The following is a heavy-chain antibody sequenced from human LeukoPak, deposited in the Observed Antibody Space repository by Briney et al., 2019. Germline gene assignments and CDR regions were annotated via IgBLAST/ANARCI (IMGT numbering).Heavy chain of an antibody. V-gene: IGHV3-23*01. CDR2: IVGSGGST. D-gene: IGHD3-9*01. CDR1: GFTFSNYA. Sequence: GGSLRLSCAASGFTFSNYAMSWVRQAPGKGLEWVSAIVGSGGSTYYADSVKGRFSISRDNSKNTLFLQLNSLRVEDTAVYYCSKWGDYDVLTGNYDLDFWGQETLVTVSS. CDR3: SKWGDYDVLTGNYDLDF. J-gene: IGHJ4*02.